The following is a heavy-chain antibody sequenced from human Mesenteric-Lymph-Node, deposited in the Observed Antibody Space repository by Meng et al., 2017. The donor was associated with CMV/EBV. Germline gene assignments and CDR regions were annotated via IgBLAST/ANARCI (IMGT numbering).Heavy chain of an antibody. CDR2: TRNKANSYTT. Sequence: GESLKISCAASGFTFSDHYMDWVRQAPGKGLEWVGRTRNKANSYTTEYAASVKGRFTISRDDSKNSLYLQMNSLKTEDTAVYYCARARIAAEENYYYYYGMDVWGQGTTVTVSS. CDR3: ARARIAAEENYYYYYGMDV. V-gene: IGHV3-72*01. J-gene: IGHJ6*02. D-gene: IGHD6-6*01. CDR1: GFTFSDHY.